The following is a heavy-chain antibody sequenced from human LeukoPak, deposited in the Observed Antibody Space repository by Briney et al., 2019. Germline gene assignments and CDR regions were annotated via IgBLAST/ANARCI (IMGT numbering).Heavy chain of an antibody. CDR2: INPNSGGT. CDR3: ARDGIPPKSIAAAGRLSYYYYYMDV. CDR1: GYTFTGYY. J-gene: IGHJ6*03. D-gene: IGHD6-13*01. Sequence: GASVKVSCKASGYTFTGYYMHWVRQAPGQGLEWMGWINPNSGGTNYAQKFQGRVTMTRDTSISTAYMELSRLRSDDTAVYYCARDGIPPKSIAAAGRLSYYYYYMDVWGKGTTVTISS. V-gene: IGHV1-2*02.